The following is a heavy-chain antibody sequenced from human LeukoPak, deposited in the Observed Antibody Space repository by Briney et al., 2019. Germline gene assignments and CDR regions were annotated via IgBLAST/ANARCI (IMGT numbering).Heavy chain of an antibody. V-gene: IGHV4-30-4*08. Sequence: PSQTLSLTCTVSGGSIGSGDYHWSWIRQPPGKGLEWIGHIYYSGSTYYNPSLKSRVTISLDTSKNQFSLKLSSVTAADTAVFYCARTRFGGPYFEYWGQGTLVTVSS. J-gene: IGHJ4*02. CDR3: ARTRFGGPYFEY. CDR1: GGSIGSGDYH. CDR2: IYYSGST. D-gene: IGHD3-10*01.